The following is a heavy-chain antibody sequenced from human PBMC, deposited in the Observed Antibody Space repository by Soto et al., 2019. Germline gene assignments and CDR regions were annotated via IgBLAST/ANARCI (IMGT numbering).Heavy chain of an antibody. D-gene: IGHD2-2*03. V-gene: IGHV3-53*01. Sequence: GGSLRLSCAASGFTVSSNYMSWVRQAPGKGLEWVSVIYSGGSTYYADSVKGRFTISRDNSKNTPYLQMNSLRAEDTAVYYCARDGYCSSTSCSYYYYGMDVWGQGTTVTVSS. J-gene: IGHJ6*02. CDR1: GFTVSSNY. CDR2: IYSGGST. CDR3: ARDGYCSSTSCSYYYYGMDV.